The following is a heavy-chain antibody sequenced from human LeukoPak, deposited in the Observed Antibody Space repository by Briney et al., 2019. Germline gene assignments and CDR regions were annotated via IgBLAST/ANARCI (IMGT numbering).Heavy chain of an antibody. D-gene: IGHD3-10*01. J-gene: IGHJ4*02. CDR1: GFTFSSYW. V-gene: IGHV3-30*03. CDR3: ARDLGTMVRGVDY. CDR2: ISYDGSNK. Sequence: GGSLRLSCAASGFTFSSYWMSWVRQAPGKGLEWVAVISYDGSNKYYADSVKGRFTISRGNSKNTLYLQMNSLRAEDTAVHYCARDLGTMVRGVDYWGQGTLVTVSS.